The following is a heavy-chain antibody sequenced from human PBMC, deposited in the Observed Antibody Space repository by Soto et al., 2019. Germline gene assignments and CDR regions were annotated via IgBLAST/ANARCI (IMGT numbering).Heavy chain of an antibody. CDR2: IYHSGST. D-gene: IGHD4-17*01. CDR3: AIGETTVTTRGGFDY. J-gene: IGHJ4*02. V-gene: IGHV4-30-2*01. Sequence: QLQLQESGSGLVKPAQTLSLTCAVSGGSISSGGYSWRWIRQPPGRGLEWIGYIYHSGSTYYNPSLKSRVTISVDRSKNQFSLKLSSVTAADTAVYYCAIGETTVTTRGGFDYWGQGTLVTVSS. CDR1: GGSISSGGYS.